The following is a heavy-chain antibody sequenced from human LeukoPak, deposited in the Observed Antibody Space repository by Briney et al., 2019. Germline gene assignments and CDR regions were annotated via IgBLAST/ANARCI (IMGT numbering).Heavy chain of an antibody. CDR1: GGSISSGGYY. J-gene: IGHJ4*02. CDR3: ARGPAAKIDY. CDR2: IYYSGST. D-gene: IGHD2-2*01. Sequence: SETLSLTCTVSGGSISSGGYYWGWVRQHPGKGLEWIGYIYYSGSTYYNPSLKSRVTISVDTSKNQFSLKLSSVTAADTAVYYCARGPAAKIDYWGQGTLVTVSS. V-gene: IGHV4-31*03.